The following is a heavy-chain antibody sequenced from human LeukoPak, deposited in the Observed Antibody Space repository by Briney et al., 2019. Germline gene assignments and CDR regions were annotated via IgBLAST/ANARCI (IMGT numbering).Heavy chain of an antibody. CDR3: ATSNDAKIAPFDH. CDR2: INTKGET. V-gene: IGHV4-4*09. Sequence: SETLSLTCTVSGVSMSAYQWSWVRQSPEKGLEWIGCINTKGETSYNPSLKSRVTTSADTSKSQFSLRLTSVTAADTAVYYCATSNDAKIAPFDHWGQGAPVTVSS. D-gene: IGHD2-21*01. CDR1: GVSMSAYQ. J-gene: IGHJ4*02.